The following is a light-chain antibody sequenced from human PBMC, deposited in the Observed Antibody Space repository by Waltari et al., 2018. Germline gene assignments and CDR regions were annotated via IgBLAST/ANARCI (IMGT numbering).Light chain of an antibody. CDR1: QTMSNY. CDR2: DAS. J-gene: IGKJ2*01. Sequence: DIQMTQSPSSLSASVGDRVTITCRASQTMSNYLNWYQHKTGKAPRLLIYDASSLESGVPSRFIGSGSGTEVTLTISSLEPEDFATYYCQQSYITPYTFGQGTNLEIK. CDR3: QQSYITPYT. V-gene: IGKV1-39*01.